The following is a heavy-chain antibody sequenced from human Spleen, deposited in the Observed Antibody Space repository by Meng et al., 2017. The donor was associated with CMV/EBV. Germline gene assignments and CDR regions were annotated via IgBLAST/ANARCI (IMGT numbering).Heavy chain of an antibody. Sequence: GGSLRLSCAASGFTFSDYYMSWIRQAPGKGLEWVSYISSSGSTIYYADSVKGRFTISRDNAKNSLYLQMNSLRAEDTAVYYCARDYDYRVYSYYYAMDVWGQGTTVTVSS. CDR3: ARDYDYRVYSYYYAMDV. V-gene: IGHV3-11*04. CDR2: ISSSGSTI. CDR1: GFTFSDYY. D-gene: IGHD4-11*01. J-gene: IGHJ6*02.